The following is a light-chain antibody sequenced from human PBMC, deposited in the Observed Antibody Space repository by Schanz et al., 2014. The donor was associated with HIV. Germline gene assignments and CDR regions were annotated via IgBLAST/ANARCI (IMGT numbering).Light chain of an antibody. Sequence: EIVVTQSPGTLSLSPGERATLSCRASQSVWESQLAWYQQKPGQAPRLLVYGISTRATGIPDRFSGSGSGTDFTLTINRLEPEDFAVYYCQQYGSSPPKTFGQGTKVEIK. J-gene: IGKJ1*01. V-gene: IGKV3-20*01. CDR1: QSVWESQ. CDR2: GIS. CDR3: QQYGSSPPKT.